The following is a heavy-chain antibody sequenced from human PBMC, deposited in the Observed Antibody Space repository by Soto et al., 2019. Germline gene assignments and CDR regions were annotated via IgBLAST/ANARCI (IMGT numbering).Heavy chain of an antibody. Sequence: GASVKVSCKASGYIFTSYYMHWVRQAPGQGLERMGIINPSGGSTSYAQKFQGRVTMTRDTSTSTVYMELSSLRSEFTAVYYCSRDSVVTASIDVWGQATTLTGS. J-gene: IGHJ6*02. D-gene: IGHD2-21*02. CDR1: GYIFTSYY. V-gene: IGHV1-46*01. CDR2: INPSGGST. CDR3: SRDSVVTASIDV.